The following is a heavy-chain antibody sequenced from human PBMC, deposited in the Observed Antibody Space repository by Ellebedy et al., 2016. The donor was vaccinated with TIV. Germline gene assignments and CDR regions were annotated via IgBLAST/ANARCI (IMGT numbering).Heavy chain of an antibody. CDR2: INEDGSDK. D-gene: IGHD6-13*01. J-gene: IGHJ4*02. Sequence: PGGSLRLSCEASGFTFSSYWMSWVRQAPGKGLEWVAKINEDGSDKYYVDSVKGRITISRDNAKNSLYLQMNSLRAEDTAVYYCVRVKIAAAVADYWGQGTLVSVSS. CDR1: GFTFSSYW. V-gene: IGHV3-7*03. CDR3: VRVKIAAAVADY.